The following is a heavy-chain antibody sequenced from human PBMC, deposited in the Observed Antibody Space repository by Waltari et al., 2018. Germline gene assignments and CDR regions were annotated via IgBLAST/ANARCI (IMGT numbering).Heavy chain of an antibody. CDR3: AKAHWDYGNYYYYYMDG. CDR2: IGGNGVSR. J-gene: IGHJ6*03. V-gene: IGHV3-23*04. CDR1: GFTFSSYA. D-gene: IGHD1-7*01. Sequence: EVQLVESGGGLVQPGGSLRLSCAASGFTFSSYAMNWVRQAPGKGPEWVSTIGGNGVSRYYGESVEGRFTISRDNSRNTVYLQMSSLRAEDTAIYYCAKAHWDYGNYYYYYMDGWGNGTTVIVSS.